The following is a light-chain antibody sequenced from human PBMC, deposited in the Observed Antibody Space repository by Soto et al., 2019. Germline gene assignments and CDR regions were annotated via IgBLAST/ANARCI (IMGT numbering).Light chain of an antibody. CDR3: QQSFTTPS. Sequence: DIQMTQSPSSLSASVGDRVTITCRASQNINNYLNWYQQKPGRAPKLLIYDASNLQSGVPSRFSGRGFGTDFTLTISSLQPEDFATFDCQQSFTTPSFCQGTRLEIK. CDR1: QNINNY. V-gene: IGKV1-39*01. CDR2: DAS. J-gene: IGKJ5*01.